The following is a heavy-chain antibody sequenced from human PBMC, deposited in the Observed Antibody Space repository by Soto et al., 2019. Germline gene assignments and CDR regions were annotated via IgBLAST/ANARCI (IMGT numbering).Heavy chain of an antibody. Sequence: SETLSLTCNVSGGSISNFHLSWIRQPPGKGLEWIGYIYYSGNYYNPSLTIRVSMSLDKSKNQFSLHLKSVTAADTALYFCALGGYNYGRPFDFWGQGXLVTVYS. V-gene: IGHV4-59*01. CDR1: GGSISNFH. CDR3: ALGGYNYGRPFDF. CDR2: IYYSGN. D-gene: IGHD5-18*01. J-gene: IGHJ4*02.